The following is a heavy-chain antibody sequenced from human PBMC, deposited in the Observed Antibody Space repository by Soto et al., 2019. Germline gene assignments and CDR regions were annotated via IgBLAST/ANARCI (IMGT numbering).Heavy chain of an antibody. CDR3: AKELGQQLAPDY. J-gene: IGHJ4*02. CDR1: GFTFSSYG. CDR2: ISYDGSNK. V-gene: IGHV3-30*18. D-gene: IGHD6-13*01. Sequence: SLRLSCAASGFTFSSYGMHWVRQAPGKGLEWVAVISYDGSNKYYADSVKGRFTISRDNSKNTLYLQMNSLRAEDTAVYYCAKELGQQLAPDYWGQGTLVTVSS.